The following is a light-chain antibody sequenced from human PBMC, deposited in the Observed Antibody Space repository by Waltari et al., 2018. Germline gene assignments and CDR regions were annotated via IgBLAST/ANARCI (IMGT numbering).Light chain of an antibody. CDR3: QQYKTWPYA. Sequence: EIVLTQSPATLSVSPGETATLSCRASQSVSTNLAWYQHAPSQAPRLLIYAASTRATGIPGRFSGSGSGTEFTLTIDNLQSEDFALFYCQQYKTWPYAFGQGTKIEIK. CDR1: QSVSTN. CDR2: AAS. J-gene: IGKJ2*01. V-gene: IGKV3-15*01.